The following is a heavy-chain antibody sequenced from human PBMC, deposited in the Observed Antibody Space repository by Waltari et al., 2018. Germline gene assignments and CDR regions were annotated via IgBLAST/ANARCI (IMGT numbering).Heavy chain of an antibody. Sequence: EVQLVPSGAEVKKPGESLKISCTGSGYSFTSYWIGWVRQLPGKALEWMGIIYPGDSDTRYSPSFQGQVTSSADKSISTAYLQWSSLKASDTAMYYCARVTYYYDSSGYYLGWYFDLWGRGTLVTVSS. D-gene: IGHD3-22*01. CDR1: GYSFTSYW. V-gene: IGHV5-51*03. CDR2: IYPGDSDT. CDR3: ARVTYYYDSSGYYLGWYFDL. J-gene: IGHJ2*01.